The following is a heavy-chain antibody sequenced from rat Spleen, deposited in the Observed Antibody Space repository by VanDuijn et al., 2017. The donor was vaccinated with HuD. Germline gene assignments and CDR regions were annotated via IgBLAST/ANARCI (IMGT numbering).Heavy chain of an antibody. CDR2: MWRAGST. Sequence: QVQLMESGPGLVQPSETLSLTCTVSGFSLTTYSVHWVRQPPGKGLEWMGVMWRAGSTEYNSGFKSRRSISWDTSKNHVFLKMNSLQSKETATYQCARAPGNGYVMGAWGQGASVTVSS. CDR1: GFSLTTYS. D-gene: IGHD5-1*01. J-gene: IGHJ4*01. CDR3: ARAPGNGYVMGA. V-gene: IGHV2-45*01.